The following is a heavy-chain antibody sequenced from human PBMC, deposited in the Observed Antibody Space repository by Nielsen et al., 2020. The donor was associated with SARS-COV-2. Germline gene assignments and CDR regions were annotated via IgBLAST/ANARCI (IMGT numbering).Heavy chain of an antibody. CDR1: GFTFSSYG. D-gene: IGHD3-22*01. Sequence: GSLKISCAASGFTFSSYGMHWVRQAPGKGLEWVAVIWYDGSNKYYADSVKGRFTISRDNSKNTLYLQMNSLRAEDTAVYYCARDTHYYDSSGYYAPPYYYYGMDVWGQGTTVTVSS. CDR3: ARDTHYYDSSGYYAPPYYYYGMDV. CDR2: IWYDGSNK. J-gene: IGHJ6*02. V-gene: IGHV3-33*01.